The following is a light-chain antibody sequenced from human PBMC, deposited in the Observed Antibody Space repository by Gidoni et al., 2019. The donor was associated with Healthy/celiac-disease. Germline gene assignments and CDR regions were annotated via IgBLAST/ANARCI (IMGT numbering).Light chain of an antibody. CDR3: QSYDSSLSGYV. V-gene: IGLV1-40*01. CDR2: VNI. Sequence: QSVLTQPPSVSGAPGQRVTISCTGSSSNIGAGYDLHWYQQLPGTAPKLLIYVNINRPSGVPDRFSGSKSGTSASLAITGLQAEDEAYYYCQSYDSSLSGYVFGTGTKVTVL. CDR1: SSNIGAGYD. J-gene: IGLJ1*01.